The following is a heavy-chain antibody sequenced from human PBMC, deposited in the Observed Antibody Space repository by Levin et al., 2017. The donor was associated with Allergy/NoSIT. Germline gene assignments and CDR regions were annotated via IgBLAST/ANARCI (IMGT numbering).Heavy chain of an antibody. J-gene: IGHJ4*02. V-gene: IGHV3-9*01. D-gene: IGHD6-19*01. CDR1: GFTFMDHA. CDR3: ARDIGRDDCSSGSSAFDF. CDR2: ISWNGGRI. Sequence: SLKISCAASGFTFMDHAMHWVRQAPGKGLEWVSGISWNGGRIGYADPVKGRFTISRDNAKNFLTLQMNTLRPEDTALYYCARDIGRDDCSSGSSAFDFWGQGTVVTVSS.